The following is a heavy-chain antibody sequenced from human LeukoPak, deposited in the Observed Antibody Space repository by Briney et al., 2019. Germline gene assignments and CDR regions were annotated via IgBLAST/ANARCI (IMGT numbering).Heavy chain of an antibody. Sequence: ASVKVSCKASGYTFTSYDINWVRQATGQGLEWMGWMNPNSGNTGYAQKFQGRVTITRNTSISTAYMELSSLRSEDTAVYYCARGPFAYYDFWSGYYSAYYFDYWGQGTLVTVSS. CDR1: GYTFTSYD. J-gene: IGHJ4*02. V-gene: IGHV1-8*03. D-gene: IGHD3-3*01. CDR2: MNPNSGNT. CDR3: ARGPFAYYDFWSGYYSAYYFDY.